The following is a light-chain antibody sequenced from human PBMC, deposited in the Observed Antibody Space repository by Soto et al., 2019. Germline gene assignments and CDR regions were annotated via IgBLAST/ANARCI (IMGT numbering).Light chain of an antibody. V-gene: IGKV1-39*01. CDR2: GAS. Sequence: DIQMTQSPSSLSASVGDRVTITCRASQSISTYLNWYQQKPGKAPNLLIFGASGLQGGVPSRFSGSGSRTEFTLSITSLQPEDSATYYCQQSFSTPRTFGQGTRLEIK. CDR3: QQSFSTPRT. J-gene: IGKJ5*01. CDR1: QSISTY.